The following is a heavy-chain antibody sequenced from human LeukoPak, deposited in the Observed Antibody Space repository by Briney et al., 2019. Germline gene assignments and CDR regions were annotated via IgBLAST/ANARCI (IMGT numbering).Heavy chain of an antibody. V-gene: IGHV3-30*02. J-gene: IGHJ4*02. CDR1: GFTFSSYG. CDR2: IRYDVSNE. D-gene: IGHD2-15*01. CDR3: ARDIGPLDY. Sequence: GGSLRLSCAASGFTFSSYGMHWVRQAPGKGLEWVAFIRYDVSNEYYADSVKGRFTISRDNSKNTLYLQMNSLRAEDTAVYYCARDIGPLDYWGQGTLVTVSS.